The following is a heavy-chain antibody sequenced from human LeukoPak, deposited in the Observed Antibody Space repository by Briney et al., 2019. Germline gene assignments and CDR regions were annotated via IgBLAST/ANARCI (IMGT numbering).Heavy chain of an antibody. CDR3: ARHAVVVTAPYFDY. CDR2: IYYSGST. D-gene: IGHD2-21*02. CDR1: GGSISSSNYY. V-gene: IGHV4-39*01. J-gene: IGHJ4*02. Sequence: SETLSLTCTVSGGSISSSNYYWGWIRQPPGKGLEWIGSIYYSGSTYYNPSLKSRVTISVDTSKNQFSLKLSSVTAADTAVYYCARHAVVVTAPYFDYWGQGTLVTVSS.